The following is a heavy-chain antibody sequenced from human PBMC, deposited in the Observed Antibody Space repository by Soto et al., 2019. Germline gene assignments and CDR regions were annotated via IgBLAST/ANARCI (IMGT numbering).Heavy chain of an antibody. J-gene: IGHJ6*02. V-gene: IGHV3-30*18. CDR3: AKEEQLRKIGYYYYGMDV. CDR2: ISDDGSKK. D-gene: IGHD6-6*01. Sequence: PGGSLRLSCAASGFTFSDSAIHWVRQAPGKGLEWVAVISDDGSKKYYADFVKGRFTISRDNSRNTLYLQMNSLRAEDTAVYYYAKEEQLRKIGYYYYGMDVWGQGTTVTVSS. CDR1: GFTFSDSA.